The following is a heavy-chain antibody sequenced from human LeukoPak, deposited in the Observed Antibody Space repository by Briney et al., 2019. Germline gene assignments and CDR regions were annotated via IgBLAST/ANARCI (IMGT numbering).Heavy chain of an antibody. Sequence: PSETLSLTCAVYGGSFSGYYWSWIRQPPGKGLEWIGEINHSGSTNYNPSLKSRVTISVDTSKNQFSLKLSSVTAADTPVYYCARGGGVVVPAVMAYWGQGTLVTVSS. D-gene: IGHD2-2*01. CDR3: ARGGGVVVPAVMAY. CDR1: GGSFSGYY. CDR2: INHSGST. J-gene: IGHJ4*02. V-gene: IGHV4-34*01.